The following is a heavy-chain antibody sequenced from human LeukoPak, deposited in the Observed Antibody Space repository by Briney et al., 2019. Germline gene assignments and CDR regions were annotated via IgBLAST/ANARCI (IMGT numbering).Heavy chain of an antibody. Sequence: SETLSLTCTVSGGSISSSSYYWGWIRQPPGKGLEWIGSIYYSGSTYYNPSLKSRVTISVDTSKNQFSLKLSSVTAADTAVYYCARATVYDSSGYSEDYFDYWGQGTLVTVSS. CDR1: GGSISSSSYY. V-gene: IGHV4-39*01. J-gene: IGHJ4*02. D-gene: IGHD3-22*01. CDR2: IYYSGST. CDR3: ARATVYDSSGYSEDYFDY.